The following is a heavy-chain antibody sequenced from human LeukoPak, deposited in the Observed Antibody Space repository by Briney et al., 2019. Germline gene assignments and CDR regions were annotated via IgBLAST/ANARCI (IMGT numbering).Heavy chain of an antibody. J-gene: IGHJ4*02. D-gene: IGHD6-13*01. V-gene: IGHV1-2*06. CDR3: ARDVVSSSWYGY. CDR1: GYTFTGYY. Sequence: ASVKASCKASGYTFTGYYMNWVRQAPGQGLEWMGRINPNSGGTNYAQKFQGRVTMTRDTSISTAYMELSRLRSDDTAVYYCARDVVSSSWYGYWGQGTLVTVSS. CDR2: INPNSGGT.